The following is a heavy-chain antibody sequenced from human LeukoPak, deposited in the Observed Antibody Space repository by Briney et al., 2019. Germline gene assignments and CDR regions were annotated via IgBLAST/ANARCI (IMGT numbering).Heavy chain of an antibody. Sequence: HPGGSLRLSCSASGFTFSNFAMHWVRQAPGKGLEHVSAIRSNGDSTYYTDSVKGRFTISRDNSQKTLYLQMSSLRAEDTGVYSCAKAATVTIHYYYYGMDVWGQGTTVTV. CDR2: IRSNGDST. J-gene: IGHJ6*02. CDR3: AKAATVTIHYYYYGMDV. V-gene: IGHV3-64D*09. D-gene: IGHD4-17*01. CDR1: GFTFSNFA.